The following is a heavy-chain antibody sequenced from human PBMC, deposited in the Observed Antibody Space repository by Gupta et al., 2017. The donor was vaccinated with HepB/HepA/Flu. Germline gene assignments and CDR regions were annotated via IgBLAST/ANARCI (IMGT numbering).Heavy chain of an antibody. Sequence: QVQLQQWGAGLLKPSETLSLTCAVYGGSFMVYYWSWLGTPPGKSLEWIGEINHSGSTNYNPSLKSRVTISVDTSKNQFSLKLSSVTAADTAVYYCASLLGYSGSTKGPYYYYYYGMDVWGQGTTVTVSS. CDR1: GGSFMVYY. CDR3: ASLLGYSGSTKGPYYYYYYGMDV. CDR2: INHSGST. D-gene: IGHD5-12*01. J-gene: IGHJ6*02. V-gene: IGHV4-34*01.